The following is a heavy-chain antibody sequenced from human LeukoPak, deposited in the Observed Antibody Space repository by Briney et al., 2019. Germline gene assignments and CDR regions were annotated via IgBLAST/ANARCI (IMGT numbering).Heavy chain of an antibody. J-gene: IGHJ4*02. Sequence: GGSLRLSCVASGFSFRSYGMHWVRQAPGKGLEWVAFLPSHESYTAYADSVKGRFTNSRDNFKNTLYLQMNSLRSEDMAVYYCAKEEFSHSVGFDYWGQGTLVTVSS. CDR1: GFSFRSYG. CDR3: AKEEFSHSVGFDY. V-gene: IGHV3-30*02. CDR2: LPSHESYT. D-gene: IGHD3-10*01.